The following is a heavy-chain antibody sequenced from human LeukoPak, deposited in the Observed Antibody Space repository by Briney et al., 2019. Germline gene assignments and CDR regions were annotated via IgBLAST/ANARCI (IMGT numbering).Heavy chain of an antibody. CDR2: ISWNNGSI. Sequence: GRSLRLSCAASGFTFDDYGMHWVRQAPGKGLEWVSGISWNNGSIGYADSVKGRFTISRDNAKISLYLQMNSLRAEDMALYYCAKGRCSSTRCPPGYWGQGTLVTVSS. D-gene: IGHD2-2*01. J-gene: IGHJ4*02. CDR3: AKGRCSSTRCPPGY. CDR1: GFTFDDYG. V-gene: IGHV3-9*03.